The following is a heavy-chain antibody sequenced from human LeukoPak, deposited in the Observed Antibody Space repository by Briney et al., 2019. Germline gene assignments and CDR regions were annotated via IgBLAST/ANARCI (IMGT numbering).Heavy chain of an antibody. CDR2: IIPIFGTA. D-gene: IGHD6-13*01. J-gene: IGHJ6*02. V-gene: IGHV1-69*13. CDR3: ARDLDLMDHIAAAGGFIAYYGMDV. CDR1: GGTFSSYA. Sequence: GASVKVSCKASGGTFSSYAISWVRQAPGQGLEWMGGIIPIFGTANYAQKFQGRVTITADESTSTAYMELSSLRSEDTAVYYCARDLDLMDHIAAAGGFIAYYGMDVWGQGTTVTVSS.